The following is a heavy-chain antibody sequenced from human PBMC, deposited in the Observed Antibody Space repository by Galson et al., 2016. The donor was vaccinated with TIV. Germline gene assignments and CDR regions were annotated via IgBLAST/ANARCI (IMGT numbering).Heavy chain of an antibody. CDR1: GYTFTTYW. CDR3: ARRSTELGLDY. Sequence: QSGAEVKKPGESLKISCKASGYTFTTYWIGWVRQMPGKGLEWMGIIYPGDSETKYSPSFEGQVTISADKSNNTAYLHGSSLKASDPAIYYCARRSTELGLDYWGQGVLVTVSS. CDR2: IYPGDSET. D-gene: IGHD2/OR15-2a*01. V-gene: IGHV5-51*03. J-gene: IGHJ4*02.